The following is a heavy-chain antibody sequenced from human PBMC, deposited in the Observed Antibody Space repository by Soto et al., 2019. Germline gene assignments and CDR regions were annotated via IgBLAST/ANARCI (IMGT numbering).Heavy chain of an antibody. CDR3: ARGGSSWSGAWYFDL. J-gene: IGHJ2*01. Sequence: QVQLQESSPGLVKPSETLSLTCTVSGGSISHYYWSWIRQPPGKGLEWIGYIYYSGSANYNPSLKSRVIISVDTSKNQFSLKLSSVTAADTAVYFCARGGSSWSGAWYFDLWGRGTLVTVSS. D-gene: IGHD6-13*01. V-gene: IGHV4-59*01. CDR1: GGSISHYY. CDR2: IYYSGSA.